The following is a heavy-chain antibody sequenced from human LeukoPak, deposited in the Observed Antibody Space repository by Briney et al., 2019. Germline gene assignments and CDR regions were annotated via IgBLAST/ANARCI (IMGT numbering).Heavy chain of an antibody. CDR3: ARGEIGITGIDI. V-gene: IGHV3-66*01. D-gene: IGHD1-20*01. CDR2: IYSGGST. J-gene: IGHJ3*02. CDR1: GFTASSNY. Sequence: GGSLRLSCAASGFTASSNYMSWVHQAPGRGLEWVSVIYSGGSTYYADSVKGSFTISRDNSKNTLYLQMNSLRADDTAVYYCARGEIGITGIDIWGQGTMVTVSS.